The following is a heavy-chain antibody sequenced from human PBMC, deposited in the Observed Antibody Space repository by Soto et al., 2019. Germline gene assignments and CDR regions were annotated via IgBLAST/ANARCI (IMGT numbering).Heavy chain of an antibody. V-gene: IGHV1-18*01. CDR3: AREVNYVFWSGYYKTAFAI. D-gene: IGHD3-3*01. CDR2: ISAYNGNT. Sequence: ASVKVSCKASGYTFTSYGISWVRQAPGQGLEWMGWISAYNGNTNYAQKLQGRVTMTTDTSTSTAYMELRSLRSDDTAVYYCAREVNYVFWSGYYKTAFAIGGQGTMVTVSS. CDR1: GYTFTSYG. J-gene: IGHJ3*02.